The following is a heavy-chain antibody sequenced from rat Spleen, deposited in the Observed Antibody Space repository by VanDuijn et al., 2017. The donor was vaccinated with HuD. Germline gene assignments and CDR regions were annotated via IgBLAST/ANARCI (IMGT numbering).Heavy chain of an antibody. CDR2: ISPSGGST. CDR3: AKNIYYSSYLYYFDY. CDR1: GFTFSDYG. D-gene: IGHD1-2*01. J-gene: IGHJ2*01. V-gene: IGHV5-29*01. Sequence: EVQLVESGGGLVQPGRSLKLSCAASGFTFSDYGMAWVRQAPTKGLEWVATISPSGGSTYYRDSVKGRFTISRDNAKSSLYLQMDSLRSEDTATYYCAKNIYYSSYLYYFDYWGQGVMVTVSS.